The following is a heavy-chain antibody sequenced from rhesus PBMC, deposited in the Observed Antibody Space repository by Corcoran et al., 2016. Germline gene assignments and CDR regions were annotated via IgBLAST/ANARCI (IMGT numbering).Heavy chain of an antibody. CDR2: IYGSSTST. CDR3: ARATAGTVKVVDY. J-gene: IGHJ4*01. CDR1: GGSISDSYR. V-gene: IGHV4S10*01. D-gene: IGHD5-24*01. Sequence: QVQLQESGPGVVKPSETLSLTCAVSGGSISDSYRWSWIRQPPGKGLELIGSIYGSSTSTNYNPSLKSRVTISKGTSKNQFSLKLRSVTAAYTAVYYCARATAGTVKVVDYWGQGDLVTVSS.